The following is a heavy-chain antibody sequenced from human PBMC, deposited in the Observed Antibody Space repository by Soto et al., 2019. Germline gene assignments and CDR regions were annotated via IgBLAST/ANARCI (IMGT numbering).Heavy chain of an antibody. CDR2: IVVGSGNT. V-gene: IGHV1-58*02. Sequence: SVKVSCKASGFTFFTSAIQWVRQARGQRLEWMGWIVVGSGNTNYAQKFQERVTITRDMSTNTAYMELTSLRSEDTAVYYCAADPYCGGDCYFDYWGQGTMVTVLL. J-gene: IGHJ4*02. CDR3: AADPYCGGDCYFDY. CDR1: GFTFFTSA. D-gene: IGHD2-21*02.